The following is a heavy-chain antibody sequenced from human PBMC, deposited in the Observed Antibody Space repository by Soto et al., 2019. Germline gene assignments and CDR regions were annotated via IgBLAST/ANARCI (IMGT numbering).Heavy chain of an antibody. CDR2: IYPGDSDT. V-gene: IGHV5-51*01. J-gene: IGHJ6*02. D-gene: IGHD3-10*02. CDR1: GYSFTSYW. CDR3: ARLFSGSPYYYYYYGMDV. Sequence: GESLKISCKGSGYSFTSYWIGWVRQMPGKGLERMGIIYPGDSDTRYSPSFQGQVTISADKSISTAYLQWSSLKASDTAMYYCARLFSGSPYYYYYYGMDVWGQGTTVTVSS.